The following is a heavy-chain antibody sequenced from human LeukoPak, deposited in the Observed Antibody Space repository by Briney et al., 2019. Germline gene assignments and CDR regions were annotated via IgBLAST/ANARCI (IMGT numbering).Heavy chain of an antibody. Sequence: GGSLRLSCAASGFTFSSYWMHWVRQAPGKGLVWVSRINSDGSSTSYADSVKGRFTISRDNAKNTLYLQMNSLRAEDTAVYYCARDGITTGGTVHNWFDPWGQGTLVTVSS. CDR2: INSDGSST. V-gene: IGHV3-74*01. D-gene: IGHD6-13*01. J-gene: IGHJ5*02. CDR1: GFTFSSYW. CDR3: ARDGITTGGTVHNWFDP.